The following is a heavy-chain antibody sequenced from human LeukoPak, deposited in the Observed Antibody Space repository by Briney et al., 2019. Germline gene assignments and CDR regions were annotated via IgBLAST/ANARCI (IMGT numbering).Heavy chain of an antibody. CDR1: GFTFDDYG. CDR3: ARALRIAAAGRFWWFDP. D-gene: IGHD6-13*01. Sequence: AGGSLRLSCAASGFTFDDYGMSWVRQAPGKGLEWVSGINWNGGSTGYADSVKGRFTISRDNSKNTLYLQMNSLRAEDTAVYYCARALRIAAAGRFWWFDPWGQGTLVTVSS. J-gene: IGHJ5*02. V-gene: IGHV3-20*04. CDR2: INWNGGST.